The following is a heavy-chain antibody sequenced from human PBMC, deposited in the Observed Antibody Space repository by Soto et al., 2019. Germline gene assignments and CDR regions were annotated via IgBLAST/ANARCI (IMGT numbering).Heavy chain of an antibody. V-gene: IGHV3-23*01. Sequence: RGSPRLSCAASVLPFRYYAMNWVRQAPGKGLEWVSTISGSGSSPYYADSVKGRFTSSRDNSKNTLYLQMDSLRAGDSAIYYCAKEGTSGLYYFDYWGQGTLVTVSS. J-gene: IGHJ4*02. CDR1: VLPFRYYA. CDR2: ISGSGSSP. D-gene: IGHD6-19*01. CDR3: AKEGTSGLYYFDY.